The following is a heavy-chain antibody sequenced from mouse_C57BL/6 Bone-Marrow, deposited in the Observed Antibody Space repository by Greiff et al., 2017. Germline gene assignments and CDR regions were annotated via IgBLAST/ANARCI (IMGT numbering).Heavy chain of an antibody. Sequence: EVKLMESGPGLAKPSPTLSLTCSVTGYSITSDYWNWIRKFPGNKLEYMGYISYSGSTYYNPSLKSRISITQDTSKNQYYRQLNSVTTEDTATYCCAKYSNYYFDYWGQGTTLTVSS. V-gene: IGHV3-8*01. CDR3: AKYSNYYFDY. CDR1: GYSITSDY. D-gene: IGHD2-5*01. CDR2: ISYSGST. J-gene: IGHJ2*01.